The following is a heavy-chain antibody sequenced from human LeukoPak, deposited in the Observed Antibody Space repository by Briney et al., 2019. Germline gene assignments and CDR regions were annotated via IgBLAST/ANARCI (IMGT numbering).Heavy chain of an antibody. CDR1: GFTFSSYG. CDR2: IRYDGSNK. Sequence: GGSLRLSCAASGFTFSSYGMHWVRQAPGKGLEWVAFIRYDGSNKYYADSVKGRFTISRDNAKNSLYLQMNSLRIEDTALYYCVKDSAGDSSDWLDSWGQGTLVTVSS. CDR3: VKDSAGDSSDWLDS. V-gene: IGHV3-30*02. D-gene: IGHD6-19*01. J-gene: IGHJ5*01.